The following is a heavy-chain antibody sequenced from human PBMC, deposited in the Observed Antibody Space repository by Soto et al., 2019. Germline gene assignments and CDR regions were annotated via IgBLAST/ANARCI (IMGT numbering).Heavy chain of an antibody. J-gene: IGHJ4*02. Sequence: PSETLSLTCTVSGGSISSGDYYWSWIRQPPGKGLEWIGYIYYSGSTYYNPSLKSRVTISVDTSKNQFSLKLTSVTVEDTAVYYCATSYGNAWYTYWGQGTQVTVAS. CDR2: IYYSGST. V-gene: IGHV4-30-4*02. CDR1: GGSISSGDYY. D-gene: IGHD6-13*01. CDR3: ATSYGNAWYTY.